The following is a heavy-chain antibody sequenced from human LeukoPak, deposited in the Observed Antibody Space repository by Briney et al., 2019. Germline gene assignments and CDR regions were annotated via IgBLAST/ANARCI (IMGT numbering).Heavy chain of an antibody. J-gene: IGHJ6*02. Sequence: SETLSLTCAVSGGSISSGGYSWSWIRQPPGKGLEWLGYVYYSGSATYNPSLKSRVTISVDTSKNQFSLRLSSVTAADTAVYYCARDGSNWSNDYYHGVDVWGQGTTVTVSS. CDR2: VYYSGSA. V-gene: IGHV4-61*08. CDR1: GGSISSGGYS. D-gene: IGHD4-11*01. CDR3: ARDGSNWSNDYYHGVDV.